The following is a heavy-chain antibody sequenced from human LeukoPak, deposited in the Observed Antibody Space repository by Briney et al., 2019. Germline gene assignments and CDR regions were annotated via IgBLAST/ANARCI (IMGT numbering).Heavy chain of an antibody. J-gene: IGHJ4*02. CDR1: VSSFTVYY. CDR2: INPNSSGT. V-gene: IGHV1-2*02. Sequence: ASVKVSFRASVSSFTVYYMHWVRQAPAQGLEWMGWINPNSSGTNYAQNFQGRVTMTRDTSISTAYMELSRLRSDATAVYYCAPYSSGRGALDYWGQGTLVTVSS. CDR3: APYSSGRGALDY. D-gene: IGHD6-19*01.